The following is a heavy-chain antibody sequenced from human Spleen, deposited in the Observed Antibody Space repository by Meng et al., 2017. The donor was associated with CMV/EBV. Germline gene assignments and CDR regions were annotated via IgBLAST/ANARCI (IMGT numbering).Heavy chain of an antibody. CDR2: ISTGGGSI. CDR1: GFTFSSYE. J-gene: IGHJ6*02. CDR3: ARGGYSSSLNSYYYGPDV. Sequence: GESLKISCAASGFTFSSYEMNWARQAPGKGLEWVSYISTGGGSIDYAESVKGRFTISRDNARNLLYLQMNRLRAEDAAVYYCARGGYSSSLNSYYYGPDVWGQGTTVTVSS. D-gene: IGHD6-19*01. V-gene: IGHV3-48*03.